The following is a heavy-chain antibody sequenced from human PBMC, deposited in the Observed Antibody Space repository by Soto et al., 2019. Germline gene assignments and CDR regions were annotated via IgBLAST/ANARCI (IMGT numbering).Heavy chain of an antibody. D-gene: IGHD2-15*01. Sequence: QVQLQESGPGLVKPSETLSLTCTVSGGSISSYYWSWIRQPPGNGLEWIGYIYYSGSTNYNPSLKSRVTISVDTSKNQFSLKLSSVTAADTAVYYCARDGVVVAYGMDVWGQGTTVTVSS. V-gene: IGHV4-59*01. CDR2: IYYSGST. J-gene: IGHJ6*02. CDR3: ARDGVVVAYGMDV. CDR1: GGSISSYY.